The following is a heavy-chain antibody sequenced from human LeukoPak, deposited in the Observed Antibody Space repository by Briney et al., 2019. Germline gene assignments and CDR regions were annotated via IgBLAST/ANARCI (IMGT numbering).Heavy chain of an antibody. CDR3: ATDYDIAY. CDR2: ISYDGSNK. V-gene: IGHV3-30-3*01. J-gene: IGHJ4*02. Sequence: GGSLRLSCAASGFTFSSYWMNWVRQAPGKGLEWVAVISYDGSNKYYADSVKGRFTISRDNSKNTLYLQMNSLRAEDTAVYYCATDYDIAYWGQGTLVTVSS. CDR1: GFTFSSYW. D-gene: IGHD3-9*01.